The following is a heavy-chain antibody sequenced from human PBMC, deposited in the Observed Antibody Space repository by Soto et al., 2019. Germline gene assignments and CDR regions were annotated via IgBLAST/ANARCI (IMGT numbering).Heavy chain of an antibody. D-gene: IGHD1-26*01. CDR2: IDPDGSQK. Sequence: EVQLVDSGGDLVQPGGSLRLSCAASGFTFSTYWMSWVRPAPGKGLEWVANIDPDGSQKYYVDSVKDRFTISRDNAKKSLYLQINSLSAEDTAVYYCARDMGPSGAYGYWGQGTLVTVSS. CDR1: GFTFSTYW. V-gene: IGHV3-7*03. CDR3: ARDMGPSGAYGY. J-gene: IGHJ4*02.